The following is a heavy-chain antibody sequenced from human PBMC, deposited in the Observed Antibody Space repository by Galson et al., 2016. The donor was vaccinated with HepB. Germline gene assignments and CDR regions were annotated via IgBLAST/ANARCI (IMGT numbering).Heavy chain of an antibody. CDR3: TREANDAFDH. Sequence: SLRLSCAASGFTLSKYHMHWVRQAPGKGLEWVALSFHDEDYTYYPDSVKGRFTISRDNTKGTVYLHMNSLRDEDTAVYYCTREANDAFDHWGQGTMVTVSS. J-gene: IGHJ3*01. V-gene: IGHV3-30-3*01. CDR1: GFTLSKYH. CDR2: SFHDEDYT.